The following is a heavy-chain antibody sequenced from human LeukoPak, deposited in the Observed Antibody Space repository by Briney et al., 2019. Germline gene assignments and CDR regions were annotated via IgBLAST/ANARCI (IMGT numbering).Heavy chain of an antibody. CDR1: GGSFSGYY. CDR2: INHSGST. CDR3: ARGLRWPHRFDY. J-gene: IGHJ4*02. V-gene: IGHV4-34*01. D-gene: IGHD4-23*01. Sequence: SETLSLTCAVYGGSFSGYYWSWIRQPPGKGLEWIGEINHSGSTNYNPSLKSRVTISVDTSKNQFSLKLSSATAADTAVYYCARGLRWPHRFDYWGQGTLVTVSS.